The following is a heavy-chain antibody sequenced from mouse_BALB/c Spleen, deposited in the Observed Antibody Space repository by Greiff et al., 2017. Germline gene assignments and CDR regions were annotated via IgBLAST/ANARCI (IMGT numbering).Heavy chain of an antibody. CDR3: SRFTDDYDDGFAY. D-gene: IGHD2-4*01. V-gene: IGHV5-12-2*01. J-gene: IGHJ3*01. Sequence: EVQLVESGGGLVQPGGSLKLSCAATGFSFSSYTMSWVRQTPEKRLEWVAYISNGGGSTYYPDTVKGRFTISRDNAKNTLYLQMSSLKSEDTAMYYCSRFTDDYDDGFAYWGQGTLVTVSA. CDR2: ISNGGGST. CDR1: GFSFSSYT.